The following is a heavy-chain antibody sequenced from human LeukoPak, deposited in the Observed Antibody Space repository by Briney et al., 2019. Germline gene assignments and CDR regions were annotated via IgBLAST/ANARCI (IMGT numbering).Heavy chain of an antibody. CDR1: GGTFSSYA. J-gene: IGHJ3*02. CDR3: ARDTVGAILTDAFDI. V-gene: IGHV1-69*05. CDR2: IIPIFGTA. D-gene: IGHD1-26*01. Sequence: GASVKVSCKASGGTFSSYAISWVRQAPGQGLEWMGRIIPIFGTANYAQKFQGRVTITTDESTSTAYMELSCLRSEDTAVYYCARDTVGAILTDAFDIWGQGTMVTVPS.